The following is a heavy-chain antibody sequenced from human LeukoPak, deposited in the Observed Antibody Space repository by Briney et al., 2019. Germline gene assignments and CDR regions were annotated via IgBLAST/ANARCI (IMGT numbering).Heavy chain of an antibody. J-gene: IGHJ4*02. CDR1: GFTVSNNY. D-gene: IGHD3-16*01. CDR2: IYSGGST. CDR3: AAQGVFSHGGY. Sequence: GGSLRLSCAASGFTVSNNYKSWVRQAPGKGLEWVSVIYSGGSTYYTDSVKGRFTISRDTSKNTLYLQMNSLRAEDTAVYYCAAQGVFSHGGYWGQGTLVTVSS. V-gene: IGHV3-53*01.